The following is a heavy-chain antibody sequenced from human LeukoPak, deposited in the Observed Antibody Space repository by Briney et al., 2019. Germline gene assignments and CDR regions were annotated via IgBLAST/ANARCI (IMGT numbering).Heavy chain of an antibody. V-gene: IGHV3-23*01. J-gene: IGHJ4*02. CDR3: AKDSPVATR. Sequence: SGGSLRLSCAASGFTFSSSAMSWVRQAPGKGLAWVSSITGSGDGEYYADSVKGRFTISRDDSKNTLYLQMNSLRAEDTAVYYCAKDSPVATRWGQGTLVTVSS. CDR2: ITGSGDGE. CDR1: GFTFSSSA. D-gene: IGHD1-26*01.